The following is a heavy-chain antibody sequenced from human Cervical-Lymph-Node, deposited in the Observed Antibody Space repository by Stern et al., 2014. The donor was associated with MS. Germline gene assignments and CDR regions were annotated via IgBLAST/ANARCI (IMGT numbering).Heavy chain of an antibody. CDR2: ISPKSGRA. Sequence: QVQLVQSRAEVERPGASVKVSCKASGYTFTAYFLHWVRQAPGQGLAWRGWISPKSGRATYAQKLQDRVTMTRDTSINTGYMEVSSLRSDDTAVYYCARDRGSYSDYWGQGTLVAVSS. CDR1: GYTFTAYF. D-gene: IGHD1-26*01. CDR3: ARDRGSYSDY. V-gene: IGHV1-2*02. J-gene: IGHJ4*02.